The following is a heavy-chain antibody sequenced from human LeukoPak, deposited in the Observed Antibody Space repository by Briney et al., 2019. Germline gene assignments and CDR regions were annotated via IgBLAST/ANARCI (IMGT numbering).Heavy chain of an antibody. V-gene: IGHV4-4*07. CDR3: AKEVATIRVLPFDY. CDR1: GGSISSYY. Sequence: SETLSLTCTVSGGSISSYYWSWIRQPAGKGLEWIGRIYTSGSTNYNPSLKSRVTMSVDTSKNQFSLKLRSATAADTAVYYCAKEVATIRVLPFDYWGQGTLVTVSS. D-gene: IGHD5-12*01. J-gene: IGHJ4*02. CDR2: IYTSGST.